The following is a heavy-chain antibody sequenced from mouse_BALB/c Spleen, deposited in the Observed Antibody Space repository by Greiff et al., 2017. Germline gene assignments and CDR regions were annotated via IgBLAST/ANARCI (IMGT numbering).Heavy chain of an antibody. CDR1: GYTFTSYY. D-gene: IGHD2-4*01. CDR3: ARNDYDVGYAMDY. J-gene: IGHJ4*01. V-gene: IGHV1S56*01. CDR2: IYPGNVNT. Sequence: VQLQQSGPELVKPGASVRISCKASGYTFTSYYIHWVKQRPGQGLEWIGWIYPGNVNTKYNEKFKGKATLTADKSSSTAYMQLSSLTSEDSAVYFCARNDYDVGYAMDYWGQGTSVTVSS.